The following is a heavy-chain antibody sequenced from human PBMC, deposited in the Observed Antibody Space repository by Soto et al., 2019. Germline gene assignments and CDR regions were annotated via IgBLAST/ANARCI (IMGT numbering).Heavy chain of an antibody. Sequence: EVQLVESGGGLVQPGGSLRLSCAASGFTFSDNWMSWVRQAPGKGLECVANIKTDGSEKYYVDPVKGRFTISRDNAKNSLYRQMNRLRAEDTAVDYWAPCMGRGGNDYWGQGTLVAVSS. CDR1: GFTFSDNW. CDR3: APCMGRGGNDY. CDR2: IKTDGSEK. V-gene: IGHV3-7*05. J-gene: IGHJ4*02. D-gene: IGHD3-10*01.